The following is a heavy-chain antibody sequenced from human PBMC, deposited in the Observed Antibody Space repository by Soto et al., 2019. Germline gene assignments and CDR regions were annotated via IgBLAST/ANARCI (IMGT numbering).Heavy chain of an antibody. V-gene: IGHV4-31*03. CDR3: ARETIFGVVSNWFDP. J-gene: IGHJ5*02. CDR2: IYYSGST. CDR1: GGSISSGGYY. D-gene: IGHD3-3*01. Sequence: QVQLQESGPGLVKPSQTLSLTCTVSGGSISSGGYYWSWIRQHPGKVLEWIGYIYYSGSTYYNPSLKSRVTISVDTSKNQFSLKLSSVTAADTAVYYCARETIFGVVSNWFDPWGQGTLVTVSS.